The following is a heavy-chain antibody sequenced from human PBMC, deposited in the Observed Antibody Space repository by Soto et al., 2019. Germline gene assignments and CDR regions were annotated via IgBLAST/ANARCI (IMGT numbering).Heavy chain of an antibody. J-gene: IGHJ4*02. D-gene: IGHD1-26*01. CDR3: ARSRAGGTWEQYPSCYFDY. CDR1: GYTFTNYG. CDR2: ISTYNGDR. V-gene: IGHV1-18*01. Sequence: QVLLVQSGAEVKKPGASVKVACKASGYTFTNYGISWVRQAPGQGLEWLGGISTYNGDRDFAQKAQGRVTMTTDASTTTAYMELRSLRSDDAAVYYCARSRAGGTWEQYPSCYFDYWGQGALVTVSS.